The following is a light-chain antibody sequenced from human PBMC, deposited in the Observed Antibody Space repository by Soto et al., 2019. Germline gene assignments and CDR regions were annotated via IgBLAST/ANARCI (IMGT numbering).Light chain of an antibody. V-gene: IGKV3-20*01. J-gene: IGKJ2*01. CDR3: QQYVNSPPA. CDR2: GAS. CDR1: QSVSSSY. Sequence: EIVWTQSPGTLSLSPGERATLSCRASQSVSSSYLAWYQQKPGQGPRLLIYGASSRAPGIPDRFSGRGSGTDFTLTIRRLEPDACAVYHCQQYVNSPPAFGQGTKLQIK.